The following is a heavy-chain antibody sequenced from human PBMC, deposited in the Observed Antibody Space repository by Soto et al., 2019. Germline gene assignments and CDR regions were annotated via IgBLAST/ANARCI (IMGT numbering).Heavy chain of an antibody. V-gene: IGHV4-31*03. J-gene: IGHJ2*01. CDR1: GGSISSGGYY. CDR2: IYYSGST. Sequence: QVQLQESGPGLVKPSQTLSLTCTVSGGSISSGGYYWCWIRQHPVKGLEWIGYIYYSGSTYYTPSLKSRVTISVDTSKTQFSLKLSSVTAADTAVYYCARDDYGGRGEWYFDLWGRGTLVTVSS. D-gene: IGHD4-17*01. CDR3: ARDDYGGRGEWYFDL.